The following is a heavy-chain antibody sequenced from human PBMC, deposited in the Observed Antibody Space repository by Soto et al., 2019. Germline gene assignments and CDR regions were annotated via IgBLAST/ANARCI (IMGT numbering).Heavy chain of an antibody. CDR2: IYYSGST. CDR3: ARDGRDYGGNTDAFDT. V-gene: IGHV4-31*03. J-gene: IGHJ3*02. D-gene: IGHD4-17*01. Sequence: TSETLSLTCTVSGGSISSGGYYWSWIRQHPGKGLEWIGYIYYSGSTYYNPSLKSRVTISVDTSKNQFSLKLSSVTAADTAVYYCARDGRDYGGNTDAFDTWGQGTMVTVSS. CDR1: GGSISSGGYY.